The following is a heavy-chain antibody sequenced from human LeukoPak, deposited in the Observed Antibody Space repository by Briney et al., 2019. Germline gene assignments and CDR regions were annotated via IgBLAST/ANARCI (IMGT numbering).Heavy chain of an antibody. D-gene: IGHD3-22*01. V-gene: IGHV3-23*01. CDR2: VGSNGGST. CDR3: AKGAYDSSGPLGY. Sequence: GGSLRLSCAASGFTFSSYAMSWVRQAPGKGLEWVSTVGSNGGSTWYADSVKGRFTISRDNFKNTLYLQMNSLRAEDTAVYYCAKGAYDSSGPLGYWGQGTLVTVSS. J-gene: IGHJ4*02. CDR1: GFTFSSYA.